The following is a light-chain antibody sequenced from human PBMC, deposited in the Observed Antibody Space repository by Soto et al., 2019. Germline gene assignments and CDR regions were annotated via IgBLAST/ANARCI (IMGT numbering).Light chain of an antibody. CDR1: PSVTNF. V-gene: IGKV3-11*01. CDR2: GAF. J-gene: IGKJ2*01. Sequence: EIVLTQSPATLSLSPGERATLSCRASPSVTNFLAWYQQKPGQAPRLLIYGAFNRATGIPARFSGSGSGTDFTLTISSLEPEDFAVYYCQQRSNWPPYTFGQGTKLEIK. CDR3: QQRSNWPPYT.